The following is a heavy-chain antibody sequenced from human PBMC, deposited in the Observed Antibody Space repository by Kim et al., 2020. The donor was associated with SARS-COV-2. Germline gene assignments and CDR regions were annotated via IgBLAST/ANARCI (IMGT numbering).Heavy chain of an antibody. CDR3: ARNPHCSSTSCSPHLDY. V-gene: IGHV3-11*06. D-gene: IGHD2-2*01. J-gene: IGHJ4*02. Sequence: VKGRFTISGDNAKNSLYLQMNSLRAEDTAVYYCARNPHCSSTSCSPHLDYWGQGTLVTVSS.